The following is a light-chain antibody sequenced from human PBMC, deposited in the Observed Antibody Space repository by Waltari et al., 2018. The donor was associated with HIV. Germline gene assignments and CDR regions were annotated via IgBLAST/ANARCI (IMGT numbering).Light chain of an antibody. Sequence: DIQMTQSTSSLSASVGDRVNITCRASQVISNSLAWYQQRPGKAPKRLVYDASRLESGVPSRISGSGGGTDFTLTITTLQPEDFATYFCQQYYNIPRTFGQGTEVEV. V-gene: IGKV1-NL1*01. CDR1: QVISNS. CDR2: DAS. J-gene: IGKJ2*01. CDR3: QQYYNIPRT.